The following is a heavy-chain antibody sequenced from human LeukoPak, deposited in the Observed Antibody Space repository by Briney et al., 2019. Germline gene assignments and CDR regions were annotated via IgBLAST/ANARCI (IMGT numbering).Heavy chain of an antibody. V-gene: IGHV3-53*01. CDR1: GFPVSSNY. CDR2: IYSDGST. D-gene: IGHD5-12*01. CDR3: ARDRHRYRGINGDGDAFDI. Sequence: PGGPLRLSCAASGFPVSSNYISWVRQAPGKGLEWVSIIYSDGSTFHADSVKGRFTMSRDNSKNTLDLQMNSLSAEDTAVYFCARDRHRYRGINGDGDAFDIWGQGTMVTVSS. J-gene: IGHJ3*02.